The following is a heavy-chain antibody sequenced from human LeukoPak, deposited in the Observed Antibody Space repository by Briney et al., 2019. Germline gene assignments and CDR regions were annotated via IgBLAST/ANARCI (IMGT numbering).Heavy chain of an antibody. CDR3: TTGGYGDFDY. D-gene: IGHD5-18*01. CDR2: ISGDGGST. J-gene: IGHJ4*02. V-gene: IGHV3-43*02. CDR1: GFTFDDYA. Sequence: GGSLRLSCAASGFTFDDYAMHWVRQAPGKGLEWVSLISGDGGSTYYADSVKGRFTISRDNSKDSLYLQMNSLRTEDTAVYYCTTGGYGDFDYWGQGTLITVSS.